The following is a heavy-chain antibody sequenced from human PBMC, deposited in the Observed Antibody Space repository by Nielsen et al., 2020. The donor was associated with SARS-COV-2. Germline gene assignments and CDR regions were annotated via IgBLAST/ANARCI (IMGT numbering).Heavy chain of an antibody. V-gene: IGHV7-4-1*02. D-gene: IGHD2-2*01. Sequence: ASVKVSCKASGGTFSSYAISWVRQAPGQGLEWMGWINTNTGNPTYAQGFTGRFVFSLDTSVSTAYLQISSLKAEDTAVYYCARENTYCSSTSCYENWFDPWGQGTLVTVSS. CDR2: INTNTGNP. CDR1: GGTFSSYA. CDR3: ARENTYCSSTSCYENWFDP. J-gene: IGHJ5*02.